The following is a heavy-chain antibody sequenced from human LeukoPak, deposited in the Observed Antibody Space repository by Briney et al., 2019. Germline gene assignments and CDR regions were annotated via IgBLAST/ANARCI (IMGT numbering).Heavy chain of an antibody. D-gene: IGHD3-22*01. Sequence: GGSLRLSCAASGFTFSSYAMHWVRQAPGKGLEYVSAISSNGGSTYYANSVKGRFTISRDNSKNTLYLQMGSLRAEDMAVYYCAREGAAVIVQWYFVISGPGTLVTVSS. J-gene: IGHJ2*01. CDR2: ISSNGGST. CDR1: GFTFSSYA. CDR3: AREGAAVIVQWYFVI. V-gene: IGHV3-64*01.